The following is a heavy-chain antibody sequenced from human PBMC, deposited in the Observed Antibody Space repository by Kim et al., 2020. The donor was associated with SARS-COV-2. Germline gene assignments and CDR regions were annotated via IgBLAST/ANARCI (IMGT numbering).Heavy chain of an antibody. J-gene: IGHJ6*02. V-gene: IGHV3-7*01. CDR3: ARGGGGYQALDV. Sequence: WGSLRLSCAASGFTFPIYWMSWVRQAPGKGLEWVANIYQDGNEKYYVYPVKGRVTISRDNAKNSLYLQMKSLRAEDTAVYYGARGGGGYQALDVWGQGTTVT. D-gene: IGHD3-22*01. CDR1: GFTFPIYW. CDR2: IYQDGNEK.